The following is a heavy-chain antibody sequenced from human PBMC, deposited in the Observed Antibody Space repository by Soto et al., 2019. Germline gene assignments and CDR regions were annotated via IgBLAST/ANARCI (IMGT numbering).Heavy chain of an antibody. CDR1: GGTFSSYA. V-gene: IGHV1-69*01. CDR3: ARGEVVPAASEGYYYGMDV. D-gene: IGHD2-2*01. J-gene: IGHJ6*02. Sequence: QVQLVQSGAEVKKPGSSVKVSCKASGGTFSSYAISWVRQAPGQGLELMGGIIPIFGTANYAQKFQGRVTITADESTSTAYMELSRLSSEDTAVYYCARGEVVPAASEGYYYGMDVWGQGTTVTVSS. CDR2: IIPIFGTA.